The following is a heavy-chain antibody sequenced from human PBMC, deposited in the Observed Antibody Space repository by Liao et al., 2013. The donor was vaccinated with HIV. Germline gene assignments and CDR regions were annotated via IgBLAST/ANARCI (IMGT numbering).Heavy chain of an antibody. Sequence: QVQLQESGPGLVKPSQTLSLTCTVSGGSISSGSYYWSWIRQSAGKGLEWIGRIYISGSTNYNPSLKSRVIISVDTSKNQFSLNLSSLTAADTAVYFCARGGYSSSDLWGQGTLVTVSA. V-gene: IGHV4-61*02. CDR3: ARGGYSSSDL. D-gene: IGHD6-6*01. J-gene: IGHJ4*02. CDR2: IYISGST. CDR1: GGSISSGSYY.